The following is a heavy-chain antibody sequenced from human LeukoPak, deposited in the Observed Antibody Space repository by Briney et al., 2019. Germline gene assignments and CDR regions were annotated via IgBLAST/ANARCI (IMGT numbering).Heavy chain of an antibody. CDR1: GGSFSGYY. Sequence: SETLSLTCAVYGGSFSGYYWSWIRQPPGKGLEWIGEINHSGSTYYNPSLKSRVTISVDTSKNQFSLKLSSVTAADTAVYYCARGGRGLRFPWGYWGQGTLVTVSS. V-gene: IGHV4-34*01. J-gene: IGHJ4*02. D-gene: IGHD3-10*01. CDR3: ARGGRGLRFPWGY. CDR2: INHSGST.